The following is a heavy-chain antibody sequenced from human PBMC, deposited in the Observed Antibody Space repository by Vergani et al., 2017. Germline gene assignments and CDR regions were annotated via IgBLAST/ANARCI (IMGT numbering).Heavy chain of an antibody. CDR1: GDSISSGVYY. V-gene: IGHV4-31*03. J-gene: IGHJ4*02. CDR3: ASNPRLGGDVVDS. D-gene: IGHD3-16*01. Sequence: QVQLQESGPGLVKPSQTLSLTCSVSGDSISSGVYYWNWIRQHPGKGLEWIGYIYSTGSTHHNPSLRRRINMSVDTSKNQFSLKLTSVTAADTVVYFWASNPRLGGDVVDSWGQGTLVTVSS. CDR2: IYSTGST.